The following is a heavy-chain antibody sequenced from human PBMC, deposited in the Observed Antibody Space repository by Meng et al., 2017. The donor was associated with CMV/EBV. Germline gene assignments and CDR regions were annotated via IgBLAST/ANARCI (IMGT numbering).Heavy chain of an antibody. CDR1: SVSSCSYY. CDR3: ARVRGDIVVVPATNWFDP. CDR2: IYYSGST. J-gene: IGHJ5*02. V-gene: IGHV4-61*01. Sequence: SVSSCSYYWSWIRQPPGKGLEWIGYIYYSGSTNYNPSLKSRVTISVDTSKNQFSLKLSSVTAADTAVYYCARVRGDIVVVPATNWFDPWGQGTLVTVSS. D-gene: IGHD2-2*01.